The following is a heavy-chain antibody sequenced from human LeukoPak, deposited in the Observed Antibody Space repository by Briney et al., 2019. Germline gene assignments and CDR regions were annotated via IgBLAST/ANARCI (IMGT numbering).Heavy chain of an antibody. CDR1: GASISSSNFY. CDR3: ARQAFYYHSSGYVHPFDY. J-gene: IGHJ4*02. D-gene: IGHD3-22*01. Sequence: PSETLSLTCSVSGASISSSNFYWGWIRQPPGKGLEWFGSVYSSGSTYYYPSLKSRVSISVDTSKNQFSLKLTSVTAADTAVYYCARQAFYYHSSGYVHPFDYWGQGTLVTVSS. CDR2: VYSSGST. V-gene: IGHV4-39*01.